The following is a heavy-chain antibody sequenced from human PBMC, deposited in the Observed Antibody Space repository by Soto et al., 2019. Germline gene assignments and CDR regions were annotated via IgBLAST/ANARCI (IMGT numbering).Heavy chain of an antibody. D-gene: IGHD6-6*01. CDR2: ISGSGGST. CDR3: AKASFSQSSPDYYYYYYMDV. Sequence: EVQLLESGGGLVQPGGSLRLSCAASGFTFSSYAMSWVRQAPGKGLEWVSAISGSGGSTYYADSVKGRFTISRDNSKNTLYLQMNSLRAEDTAVYYCAKASFSQSSPDYYYYYYMDVWGKGTTVTVSS. CDR1: GFTFSSYA. J-gene: IGHJ6*03. V-gene: IGHV3-23*01.